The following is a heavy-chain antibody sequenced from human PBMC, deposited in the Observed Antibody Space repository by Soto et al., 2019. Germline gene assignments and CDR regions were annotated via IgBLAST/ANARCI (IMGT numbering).Heavy chain of an antibody. CDR1: GFTFSSYS. J-gene: IGHJ4*02. Sequence: EVQLLESGGGLVQPGGSLRLSCATSGFTFSSYSMTWVRQAPGMGLEWVSTISGSGSRTYYADPVKGRFTISRDNSKNTLYLQMNSLRAEDTAVYYCAKATSSGSHGEYWGQGTLVSVSS. CDR3: AKATSSGSHGEY. V-gene: IGHV3-23*01. D-gene: IGHD1-26*01. CDR2: ISGSGSRT.